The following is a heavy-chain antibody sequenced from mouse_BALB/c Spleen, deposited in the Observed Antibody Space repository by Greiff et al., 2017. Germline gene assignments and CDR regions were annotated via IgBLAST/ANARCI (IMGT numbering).Heavy chain of an antibody. CDR3: TRKRYRDYAMDY. CDR1: GYSFTSYW. CDR2: IYPGNSDT. V-gene: IGHV1-5*01. Sequence: EVQLQQSGTVLVRPGASVKMSCTASGYSFTSYWMHWVKQRPGQGLEWIGAIYPGNSDTSYNQKFKGKAKLTAVTSASTAYMEISSLTNEDSAVYYCTRKRYRDYAMDYWGQGTSVTVSS. J-gene: IGHJ4*01. D-gene: IGHD2-14*01.